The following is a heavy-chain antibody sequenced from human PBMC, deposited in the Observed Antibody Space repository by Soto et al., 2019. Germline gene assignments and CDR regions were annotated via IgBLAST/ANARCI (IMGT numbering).Heavy chain of an antibody. CDR3: ARVSTAAGQSWFDP. D-gene: IGHD6-13*01. CDR1: GGSISSGGYY. CDR2: IYYSGST. J-gene: IGHJ5*02. V-gene: IGHV4-31*03. Sequence: PSETLSLTCTVSGGSISSGGYYWSWIRQHPGKGLEWIGYIYYSGSTYYNPSLKSRVTISVDTSKNQFSLKLSSVTAADTAVYYCARVSTAAGQSWFDPWGQGTLVTVSS.